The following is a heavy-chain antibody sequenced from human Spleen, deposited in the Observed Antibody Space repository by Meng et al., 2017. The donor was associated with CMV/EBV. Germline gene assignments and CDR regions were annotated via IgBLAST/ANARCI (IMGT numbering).Heavy chain of an antibody. D-gene: IGHD5-18*01. V-gene: IGHV1-69*05. Sequence: SVKVSRKASGGTFSSYAISWVRQAPGQGLEWMGGIIPIFGTANYAQKFQGRVTITTDESTSTAYMELSSLRSEDTAVYYCARAFSIDTAMVNYYYGMDVWGQGTMVTV. CDR2: IIPIFGTA. CDR1: GGTFSSYA. CDR3: ARAFSIDTAMVNYYYGMDV. J-gene: IGHJ6*02.